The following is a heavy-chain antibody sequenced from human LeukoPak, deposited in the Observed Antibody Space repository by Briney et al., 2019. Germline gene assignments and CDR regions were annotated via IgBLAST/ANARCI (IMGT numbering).Heavy chain of an antibody. V-gene: IGHV3-20*04. J-gene: IGHJ4*02. Sequence: PGGSLRLSCAASGFTFSSYGMSWVRHAPGKGLEWVSGINWNGGRTGYADSVKGRFTISRDNAKKSLYVQMNSLRAEDTALYYCAREYYGSGSYCNVGYWGQGTLVTVSS. CDR2: INWNGGRT. CDR3: AREYYGSGSYCNVGY. CDR1: GFTFSSYG. D-gene: IGHD3-10*01.